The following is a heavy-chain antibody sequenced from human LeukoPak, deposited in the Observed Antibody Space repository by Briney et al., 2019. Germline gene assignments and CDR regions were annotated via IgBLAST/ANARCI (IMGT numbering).Heavy chain of an antibody. CDR3: ARQATNGGY. CDR2: IYYSGST. D-gene: IGHD3-16*01. Sequence: SETLSLTCTVSGYSISSGYYWGWIRQPPGKGLEWIGSIYYSGSTYYNPSLKSRVTISVDTSKNQFSLKLSSVTAADTAVYYCARQATNGGYWGQGTLVTVSS. J-gene: IGHJ4*02. V-gene: IGHV4-38-2*02. CDR1: GYSISSGYY.